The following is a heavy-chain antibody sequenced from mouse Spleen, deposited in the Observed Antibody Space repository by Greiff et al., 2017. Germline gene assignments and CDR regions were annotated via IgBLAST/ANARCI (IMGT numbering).Heavy chain of an antibody. D-gene: IGHD3-2*02. CDR1: GYAFSSSW. Sequence: VQLVESGPELVKPGASVKISCKASGYAFSSSWMNWVKQRPGKGLEWIGRIYPGDGDTNYNGKFKGKATLTADKSSSTAYMQLSSLTSEDSAVYFCARLTAQPTGFAYWGQGTLVTVSA. V-gene: IGHV1-82*01. J-gene: IGHJ3*01. CDR3: ARLTAQPTGFAY. CDR2: IYPGDGDT.